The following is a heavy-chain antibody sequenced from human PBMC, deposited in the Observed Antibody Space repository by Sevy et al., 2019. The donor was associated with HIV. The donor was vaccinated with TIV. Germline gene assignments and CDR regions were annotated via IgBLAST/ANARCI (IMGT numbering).Heavy chain of an antibody. V-gene: IGHV4-59*01. CDR1: GGSISSYY. Sequence: SETLSLTCTVSGGSISSYYWSWIRQPPGKGLEWIGYIYYSGSTNYNPSLKSRVTISVDTSKNQFSLKLSSVTAADTAVYYCARNTGTTGHHYYYYMDVWGKGTTVTVSS. D-gene: IGHD1-7*01. CDR2: IYYSGST. CDR3: ARNTGTTGHHYYYYMDV. J-gene: IGHJ6*03.